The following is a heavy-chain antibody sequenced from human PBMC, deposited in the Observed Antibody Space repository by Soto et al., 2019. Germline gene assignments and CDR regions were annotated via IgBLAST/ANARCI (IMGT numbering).Heavy chain of an antibody. D-gene: IGHD5-12*01. V-gene: IGHV1-69*06. CDR2: IMPIFGTE. CDR1: GGTFSSYA. CDR3: ARLDGYNFAAPSYY. J-gene: IGHJ4*02. Sequence: QVQLVQSGAEVKKPGSSVKVSCKASGGTFSSYAISWVRQAPGQGLEWMGGIMPIFGTEKYAQKFQGRVTITADKSTSTDYMEMSSLRSEDTAVDYCARLDGYNFAAPSYYWGQGTLVTVS.